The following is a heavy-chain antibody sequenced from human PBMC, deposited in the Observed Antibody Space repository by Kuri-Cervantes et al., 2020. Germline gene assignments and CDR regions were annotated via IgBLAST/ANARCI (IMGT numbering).Heavy chain of an antibody. CDR2: ISSSSTI. CDR1: GFTFSSYS. J-gene: IGHJ4*02. V-gene: IGHV3-48*02. CDR3: ARELYYYDSSGYYPIDY. D-gene: IGHD3-22*01. Sequence: GGSLRLSCAASGFTFSSYSMNWVRQAPGKGLEWVSYISSSSTIYYADSVKGRFTISRDNAKNSLYLQMNSLRDEDTAVYYCARELYYYDSSGYYPIDYWGQGTLVTVSS.